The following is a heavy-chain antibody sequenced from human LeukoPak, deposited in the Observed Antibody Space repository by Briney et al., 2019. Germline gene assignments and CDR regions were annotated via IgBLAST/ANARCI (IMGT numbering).Heavy chain of an antibody. Sequence: GGSLRLSCAASGFPFSSYWMTWVRQAPGKGLEWVANIKQDGSEKYYVDSVKGRFTISRDNAKNSLYLQMNSLRAEDTAVYYCAREEDNADEYLREDYWGQGILVTVSS. V-gene: IGHV3-7*01. CDR3: AREEDNADEYLREDY. CDR1: GFPFSSYW. D-gene: IGHD2/OR15-2a*01. CDR2: IKQDGSEK. J-gene: IGHJ4*02.